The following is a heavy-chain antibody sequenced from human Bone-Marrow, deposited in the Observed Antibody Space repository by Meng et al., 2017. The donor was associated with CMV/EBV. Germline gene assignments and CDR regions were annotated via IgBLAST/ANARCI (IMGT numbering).Heavy chain of an antibody. CDR2: IYWNDDK. J-gene: IGHJ4*02. Sequence: RTSGVGVGWIRQPPGKALEWLALIYWNDDKRYSPSLQSRITVTKDSPRNRVALTMTNVDPVDTATYYCAHAPRNYDFRSGYYTYFDYWGRGTLVTVSS. CDR3: AHAPRNYDFRSGYYTYFDY. CDR1: RTSGVG. D-gene: IGHD3-3*01. V-gene: IGHV2-5*01.